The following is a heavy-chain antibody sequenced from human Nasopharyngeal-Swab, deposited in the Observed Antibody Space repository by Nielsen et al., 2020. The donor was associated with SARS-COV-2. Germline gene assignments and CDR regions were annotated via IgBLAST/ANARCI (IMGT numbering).Heavy chain of an antibody. CDR3: ARLDVVPAAMIAAAGVDY. CDR1: GYTFTSYY. V-gene: IGHV1-46*01. J-gene: IGHJ4*02. D-gene: IGHD2-2*01. CDR2: INPSGGST. Sequence: ASVKVSCKASGYTFTSYYMHWVRQAPGQGLEWMGIINPSGGSTSYAQKFQGSVTMTRDTSTSTVYMELSSLRSEYTAVYYCARLDVVPAAMIAAAGVDYWGQGTLVTVSS.